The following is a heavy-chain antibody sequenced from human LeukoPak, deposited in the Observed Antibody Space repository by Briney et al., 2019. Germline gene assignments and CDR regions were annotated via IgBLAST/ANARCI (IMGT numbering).Heavy chain of an antibody. V-gene: IGHV3-30-3*01. CDR1: GFTFSSYA. CDR2: ISYDGSNK. CDR3: ARDSELRYFDWLNLGDAFDI. J-gene: IGHJ3*02. Sequence: GSLRLSCGASGFTFSSYAMHWVRQAPGQGLEWVAVISYDGSNKYYADSVKGRFTISRDNSKNTLYLQMNSLRAEDTAVYYCARDSELRYFDWLNLGDAFDIWGQGTMVTVSS. D-gene: IGHD3-9*01.